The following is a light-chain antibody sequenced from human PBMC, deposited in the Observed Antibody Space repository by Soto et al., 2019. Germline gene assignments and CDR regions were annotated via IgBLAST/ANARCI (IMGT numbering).Light chain of an antibody. V-gene: IGKV1-5*01. J-gene: IGKJ5*01. CDR1: QTISSW. Sequence: DIQMTQSPSTLSGSVGDRVTITCRASQTISSWLAWYQQKPGTAPKVLIYHASNLQSGVPSRFSGSGSGTDFTLTISSLEPEDFAVYYCQQRSNWPLITFGQGTRLE. CDR3: QQRSNWPLIT. CDR2: HAS.